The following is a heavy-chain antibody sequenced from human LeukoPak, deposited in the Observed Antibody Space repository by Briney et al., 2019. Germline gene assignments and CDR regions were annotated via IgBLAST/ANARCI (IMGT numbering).Heavy chain of an antibody. CDR3: ARVRLGRGVDYAFDV. D-gene: IGHD3-10*01. Sequence: GASVKVSCKASGYTFTSYDINWVRQAPGQGPEWMGRMNPNSGGAHYAQNFQGRVTMTRDTSISTAYMELTSLRSDDTAVYYCARVRLGRGVDYAFDVWGQGTMVTLSS. J-gene: IGHJ3*01. V-gene: IGHV1-2*06. CDR2: MNPNSGGA. CDR1: GYTFTSYD.